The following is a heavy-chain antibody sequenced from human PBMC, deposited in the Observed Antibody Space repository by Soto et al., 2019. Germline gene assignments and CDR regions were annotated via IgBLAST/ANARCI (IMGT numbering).Heavy chain of an antibody. D-gene: IGHD6-13*01. V-gene: IGHV3-30*18. CDR3: AKASSSWDGYYYYGMDV. CDR2: ISYDGSNK. Sequence: GGSLRLSCTASRVPFSSYGIHWVRQAPGKGLEWVAVISYDGSNKYYADSVKGRFTISRDNSKNTLYLQMDSLRAEDSAVYYCAKASSSWDGYYYYGMDVWGPGTTVTVSS. J-gene: IGHJ6*02. CDR1: RVPFSSYG.